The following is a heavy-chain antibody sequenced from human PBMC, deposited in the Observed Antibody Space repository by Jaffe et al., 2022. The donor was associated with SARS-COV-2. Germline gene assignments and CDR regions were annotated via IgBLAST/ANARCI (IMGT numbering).Heavy chain of an antibody. V-gene: IGHV4-34*01. CDR3: AREGPSIAARPPPTYGMDV. D-gene: IGHD6-6*01. CDR1: GGSFSGYY. CDR2: INHSGST. J-gene: IGHJ6*02. Sequence: QVQLQQWGAGLLKPSETLSLTCAVYGGSFSGYYWSWIRQPPGKGLEWIGEINHSGSTNYNPSLKSRVTISVDTSKNQFSLKLSSVTAADTAVYYCAREGPSIAARPPPTYGMDVWGQGTTVTVSS.